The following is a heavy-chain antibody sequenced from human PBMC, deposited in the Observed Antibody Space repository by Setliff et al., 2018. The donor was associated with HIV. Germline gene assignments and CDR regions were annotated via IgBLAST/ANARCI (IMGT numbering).Heavy chain of an antibody. CDR1: GYNFTSHD. V-gene: IGHV1-8*01. D-gene: IGHD3-10*01. Sequence: ASVKVSCKASGYNFTSHDINWVRQAPGQGLEWMGWVDEASGNTKCSQKFQGRVTMTRDTSISTAYMELSSLTSEDTAVYYCARGKGVGGVIITGGLDVWGKGTTVTVSS. J-gene: IGHJ6*04. CDR3: ARGKGVGGVIITGGLDV. CDR2: VDEASGNT.